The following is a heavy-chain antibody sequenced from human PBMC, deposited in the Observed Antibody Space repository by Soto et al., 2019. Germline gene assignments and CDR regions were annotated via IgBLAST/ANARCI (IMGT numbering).Heavy chain of an antibody. D-gene: IGHD2-15*01. Sequence: EVQLVESGGGLVQPGGSLRLSCAASGFTFSSYWMHWAPEAPGKGLVWVSSIRGDGIVITHADSVKGRFTVSRDNAKNTLYLQMNSLRAEDTAVYYCVREDCGGGLCKRFDYWGQGTPVTVSS. CDR3: VREDCGGGLCKRFDY. J-gene: IGHJ4*02. CDR2: IRGDGIVI. V-gene: IGHV3-74*01. CDR1: GFTFSSYW.